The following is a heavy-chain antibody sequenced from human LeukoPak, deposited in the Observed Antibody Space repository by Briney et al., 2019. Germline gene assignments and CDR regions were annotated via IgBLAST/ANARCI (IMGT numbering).Heavy chain of an antibody. CDR3: AREWGYYDY. CDR1: GFTFTNAW. D-gene: IGHD3-16*01. J-gene: IGHJ4*02. CDR2: ISYDGSNK. V-gene: IGHV3-30*03. Sequence: GGSLRLSCAASGFTFTNAWMHWVRQAPGKGLEWVAVISYDGSNKYYADSVKGRFTISRDNSKNTLYLQMNSLRAEDTAVYYCAREWGYYDYWGQGTLVTVSS.